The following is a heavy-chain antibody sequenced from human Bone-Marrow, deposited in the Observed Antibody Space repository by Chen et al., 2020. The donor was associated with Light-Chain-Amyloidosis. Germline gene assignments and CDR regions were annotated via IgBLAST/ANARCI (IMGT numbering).Heavy chain of an antibody. CDR2: IYPDDSDA. Sequence: IGWVRQMPGKGLEWMGFIYPDDSDARYSPSFEGQVTISADKSITTAYLQWRSLKASDTAMYYCARRRDGYNFDYWGQGTLVTVSS. V-gene: IGHV5-51*01. J-gene: IGHJ4*02. CDR3: ARRRDGYNFDY. D-gene: IGHD5-12*01.